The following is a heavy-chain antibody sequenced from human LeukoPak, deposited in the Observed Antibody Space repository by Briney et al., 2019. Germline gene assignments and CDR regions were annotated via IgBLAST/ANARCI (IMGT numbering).Heavy chain of an antibody. V-gene: IGHV3-30*03. CDR2: ISYDGSNK. J-gene: IGHJ4*02. CDR3: ARRSSYRFDSSGYLLGPLDY. D-gene: IGHD3-22*01. CDR1: GFTFSSYS. Sequence: GGSLRLSCAASGFTFSSYSMNWVRHAPGKGLEWVAVISYDGSNKYYADSVKGRFTISRDSSKNTLYLQMNSLRAEDTAVYYCARRSSYRFDSSGYLLGPLDYWGQGTLVTVSS.